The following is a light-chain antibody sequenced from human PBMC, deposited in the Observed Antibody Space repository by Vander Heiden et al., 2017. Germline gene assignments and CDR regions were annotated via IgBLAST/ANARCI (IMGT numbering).Light chain of an antibody. J-gene: IGKJ1*01. CDR3: QQTYSVPPT. CDR2: EAS. Sequence: DIQMTQSPSSLSASVGDRLPIPSRAIETFLNSLKWYQQKPGKAPNLLIYEASSLQSGVPSRCSGSGSGTNFTLSISSQQPEVFATYYRQQTYSVPPTFGHGTKVDI. V-gene: IGKV1-39*01. CDR1: ETFLNS.